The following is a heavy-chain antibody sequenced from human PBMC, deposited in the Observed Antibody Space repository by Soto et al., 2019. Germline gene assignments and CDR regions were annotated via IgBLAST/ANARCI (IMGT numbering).Heavy chain of an antibody. V-gene: IGHV4-59*01. J-gene: IGHJ4*02. Sequence: SETLSLTCTVSGGSISSYYWSWIRQPPGKGLEWIGYIYHSGSTNYNPSLKSRVTISVDTSKNQFSLKLSSVTAADTAVYYCARGVAAAGTLGYWGQGTLVTVSS. CDR1: GGSISSYY. CDR2: IYHSGST. CDR3: ARGVAAAGTLGY. D-gene: IGHD6-13*01.